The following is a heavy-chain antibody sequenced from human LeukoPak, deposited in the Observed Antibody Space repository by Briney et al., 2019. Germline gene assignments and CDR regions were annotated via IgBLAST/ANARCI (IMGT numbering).Heavy chain of an antibody. J-gene: IGHJ5*02. D-gene: IGHD6-19*01. CDR2: IKKDGTEK. V-gene: IGHV3-7*01. CDR1: GFTFSSYW. CDR3: AREGGSGWYSGWFDP. Sequence: PGGSLRLSCAASGFTFSSYWMSWVRQATGKGLEWVANIKKDGTEKKYVDSVKGRFTISRDNAKNSLYLQMNSLRAEDTALYYCAREGGSGWYSGWFDPWGQGTLVTVSS.